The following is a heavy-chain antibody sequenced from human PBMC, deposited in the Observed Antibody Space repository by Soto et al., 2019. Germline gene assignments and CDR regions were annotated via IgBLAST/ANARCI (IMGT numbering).Heavy chain of an antibody. J-gene: IGHJ5*02. CDR1: GFTFSSYA. Sequence: QVQLVESGGGVVQPGRSLRLSCAASGFTFSSYAMHWVRQAPGKGLEWVAVISYDGSNKYYADSVKGRFTISRDNSKNTLYLQMNSLRAEDTAVYYCAGGGYCTSTSCYLYWFDPWGQGTLVTVSS. CDR3: AGGGYCTSTSCYLYWFDP. V-gene: IGHV3-30-3*01. CDR2: ISYDGSNK. D-gene: IGHD2-2*01.